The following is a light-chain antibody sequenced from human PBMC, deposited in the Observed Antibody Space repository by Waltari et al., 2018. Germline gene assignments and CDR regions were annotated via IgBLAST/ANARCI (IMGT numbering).Light chain of an antibody. Sequence: DIQMTQSPSTLSASVGDRVTITCRASEGISRWLAWYQQKPGMAPKLLIYQASSLEDGVPSRFSGSGFETEFSLSISSLQPEDFTTYYCQQYNTYPWTFGQGTKVEIK. J-gene: IGKJ1*01. CDR1: EGISRW. V-gene: IGKV1-5*03. CDR3: QQYNTYPWT. CDR2: QAS.